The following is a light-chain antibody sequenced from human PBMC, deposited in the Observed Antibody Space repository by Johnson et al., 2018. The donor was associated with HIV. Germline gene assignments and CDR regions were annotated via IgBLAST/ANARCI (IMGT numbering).Light chain of an antibody. CDR2: ENN. V-gene: IGLV1-51*02. CDR3: GTWDSSLSAGV. CDR1: SSNIGNNY. Sequence: QSILTQPPSVSVAPGQKVTISCSGSSSNIGNNYVSWYQQLPGTAPKLLIYENNKRPSGIPDRFSCSKSGTSATLGITGLQTGDEADYYCGTWDSSLSAGVFGTGTKVTVL. J-gene: IGLJ1*01.